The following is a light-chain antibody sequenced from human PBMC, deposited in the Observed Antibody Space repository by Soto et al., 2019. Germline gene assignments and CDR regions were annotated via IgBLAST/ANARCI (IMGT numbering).Light chain of an antibody. J-gene: IGKJ2*01. CDR2: DAS. Sequence: EIVMTQSPATLSVSPGERATLCCRASQSVSSNLAWYQQKPGQAPRLLIYDASTRATGIPARFSGSGSETEFTLTISSLQSEDFAVYYCQQYNNWLMYTFGQGTKLEIK. CDR3: QQYNNWLMYT. CDR1: QSVSSN. V-gene: IGKV3-15*01.